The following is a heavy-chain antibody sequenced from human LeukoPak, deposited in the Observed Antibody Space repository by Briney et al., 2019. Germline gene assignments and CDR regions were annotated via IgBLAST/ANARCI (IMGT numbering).Heavy chain of an antibody. Sequence: GSPRLSCAASGFSFAGYTMHWVRQAPGKGLEWVSLISWNGYSTSYGDSVKGRFTISRDNNKDSLYLQMNSLRTEDTALYYCARDSSGSLDYWGQGTLVTVSS. CDR1: GFSFAGYT. CDR3: ARDSSGSLDY. CDR2: ISWNGYST. D-gene: IGHD1-26*01. V-gene: IGHV3-43*01. J-gene: IGHJ4*02.